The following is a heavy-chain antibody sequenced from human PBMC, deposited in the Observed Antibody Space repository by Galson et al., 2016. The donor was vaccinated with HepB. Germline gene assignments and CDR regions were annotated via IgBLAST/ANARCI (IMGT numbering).Heavy chain of an antibody. CDR1: GFTFSSYA. CDR2: VSGSAAGTEYGITT. V-gene: IGHV3-23*01. Sequence: SLRLSCAASGFTFSSYAMDWVRQAPGEGLEWVAAVSGSAAGTEYGITTDYADSVKGQFTISRDNSKNTLYLQMNSLRAEDSAVYYCAKVGPSCSSTRCSDYYFDYWGQGTLVTVSS. CDR3: AKVGPSCSSTRCSDYYFDY. J-gene: IGHJ4*02. D-gene: IGHD2-2*01.